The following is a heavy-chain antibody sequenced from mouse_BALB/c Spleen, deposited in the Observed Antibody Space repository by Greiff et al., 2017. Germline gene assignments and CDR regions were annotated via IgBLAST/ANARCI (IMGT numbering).Heavy chain of an antibody. V-gene: IGHV5-12-1*01. CDR1: GFAFSSYD. J-gene: IGHJ1*01. CDR3: ARHSYWYFDV. Sequence: EVQLVESGGGLVKPGGSLKLSCAASGFAFSSYDMSWVRQTPEKRLEWVAYISSGGGSTYYPYTVKGRFTISRDNAKNTLYLQMSSLKSEDTAMYYCARHSYWYFDVWGAGTTVTVSS. CDR2: ISSGGGST.